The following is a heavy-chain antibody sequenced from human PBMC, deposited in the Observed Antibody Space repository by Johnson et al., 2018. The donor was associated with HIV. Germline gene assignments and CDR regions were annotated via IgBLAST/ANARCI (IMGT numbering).Heavy chain of an antibody. D-gene: IGHD6-13*01. J-gene: IGHJ3*02. CDR3: ARSSIYSSSWLADAFDI. Sequence: VQLVESGGGLVQPGGSLRPSCAVSGFTFSSYAMSWVRQAPGKGLEWVSTISGSGSSTYYADSVKGRFTISRDNSKNTLYLQMNSLRAEDTAVYYCARSSIYSSSWLADAFDIWGQGTMVTVSS. V-gene: IGHV3-23*04. CDR1: GFTFSSYA. CDR2: ISGSGSST.